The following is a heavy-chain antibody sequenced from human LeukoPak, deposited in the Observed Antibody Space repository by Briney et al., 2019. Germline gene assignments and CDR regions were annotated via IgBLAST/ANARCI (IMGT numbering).Heavy chain of an antibody. J-gene: IGHJ4*02. CDR2: IYYGRTT. V-gene: IGHV4-39*01. CDR1: AGSISSSSHH. CDR3: VRHDGRGGATMGALDS. D-gene: IGHD5-12*01. Sequence: SETLSLTCTVSAGSISSSSHHWGWLRQSPGKGLEWIGSIYYGRTTYYNPSLNSRVTISVVTSKNQFSLQLNSVTAADTAVYYCVRHDGRGGATMGALDSWGQGSLVTVSS.